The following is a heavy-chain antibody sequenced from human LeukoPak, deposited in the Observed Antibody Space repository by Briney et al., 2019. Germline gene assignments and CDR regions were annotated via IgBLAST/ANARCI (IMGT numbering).Heavy chain of an antibody. D-gene: IGHD4-11*01. J-gene: IGHJ4*02. CDR1: GFTFSRHW. CDR2: IHEDGSDK. CDR3: TRRGTTMTPDDY. V-gene: IGHV3-7*03. Sequence: GGSLRLSCAASGFTFSRHWMNWVRQAPGKGLEWVANIHEDGSDKYYVDSVKGRFTISRDNAKNSLYLQMNSLKTEDTAIYYCTRRGTTMTPDDYWGQGTLVTVSS.